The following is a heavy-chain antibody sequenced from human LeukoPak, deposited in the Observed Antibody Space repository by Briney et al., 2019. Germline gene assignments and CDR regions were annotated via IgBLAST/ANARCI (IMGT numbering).Heavy chain of an antibody. D-gene: IGHD2-15*01. Sequence: EASVKVSCKASGYTFTSYGISWVRQAPGQGLEWMGWISAYNGNTNYAQKLQGRVTMTTDTSTSTAYMELRSLRSDDTAVYYCARDPPYCSGGSCYQGIDYWGQGTLVTVSS. CDR2: ISAYNGNT. V-gene: IGHV1-18*01. CDR1: GYTFTSYG. CDR3: ARDPPYCSGGSCYQGIDY. J-gene: IGHJ4*02.